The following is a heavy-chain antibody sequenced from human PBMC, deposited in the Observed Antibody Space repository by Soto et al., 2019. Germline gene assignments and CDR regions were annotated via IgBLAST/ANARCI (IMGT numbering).Heavy chain of an antibody. CDR1: GFSFSAYA. V-gene: IGHV3-11*01. J-gene: IGHJ4*02. CDR2: ISGSGSTT. CDR3: ARSSLTYFEF. Sequence: PGGSLRLSCAASGFSFSAYAMSWIRQAPGKGLEWLADISGSGSTTYYTDSVKGRFAISRDNARTPLYLQINSLRVEDSAVYYCARSSLTYFEFWGQGTLVTVSS.